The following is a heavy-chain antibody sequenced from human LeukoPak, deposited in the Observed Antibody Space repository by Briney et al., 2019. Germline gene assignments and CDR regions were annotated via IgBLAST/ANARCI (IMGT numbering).Heavy chain of an antibody. CDR2: ISGSGGST. D-gene: IGHD6-13*01. Sequence: PGGSLRLSCAASGFTFSSYAMSWVRQAPGKGLEWVSAISGSGGSTYYADSVKGRFTISRDKSKDTLYLQMNGLRAEDTAVYFCAKQSAGSAAWYSLHYDFWGQGTLVTVSS. V-gene: IGHV3-23*01. CDR1: GFTFSSYA. CDR3: AKQSAGSAAWYSLHYDF. J-gene: IGHJ4*02.